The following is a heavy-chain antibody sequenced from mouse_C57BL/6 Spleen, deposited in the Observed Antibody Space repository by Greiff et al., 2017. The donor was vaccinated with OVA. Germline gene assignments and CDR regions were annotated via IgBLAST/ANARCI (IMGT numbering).Heavy chain of an antibody. CDR1: GFNIKNTY. CDR2: IDPANGNP. V-gene: IGHV14-3*01. Sequence: EVQLQQSVAELVRPGASVKLSCTASGFNIKNTYMHWVKQRPEQGLEWIGRIDPANGNPKYDPNFPGKAPITAAPSSNTAYLQLCCLSSADTAIYYCAIEVSSDSAGPLDYWGQGTTLTVSS. D-gene: IGHD2-4*01. J-gene: IGHJ2*01. CDR3: AIEVSSDSAGPLDY.